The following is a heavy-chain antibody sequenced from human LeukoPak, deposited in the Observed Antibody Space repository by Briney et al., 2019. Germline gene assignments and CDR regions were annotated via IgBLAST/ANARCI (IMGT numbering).Heavy chain of an antibody. CDR1: GFSFSTTW. CDR3: AKGLRITMVRGVIIPFDY. J-gene: IGHJ4*02. Sequence: GGSLRLSCTASGFSFSTTWMHWVRQAPGKGLVWVSRIHSDGSPTIYADSVKGRFAISRDNAKNTLYLQMNSLRAEDTAVYYCAKGLRITMVRGVIIPFDYWGQGTLVTVSS. V-gene: IGHV3-74*01. D-gene: IGHD3-10*01. CDR2: IHSDGSPT.